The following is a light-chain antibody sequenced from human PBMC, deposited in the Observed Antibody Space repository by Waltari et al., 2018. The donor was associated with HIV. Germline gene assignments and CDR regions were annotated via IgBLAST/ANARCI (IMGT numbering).Light chain of an antibody. CDR3: QSYDNSLTSYV. CDR1: RSTIGAGFD. CDR2: ATT. Sequence: QSVLTQPPSVSGAPGQRVTISCSGNRSTIGAGFDVHWYQHLPGTAPKLLIYATTNRPSGVPDRFSGSKSGASASLAITGLQAEDEADYYCQSYDNSLTSYVFATGTRVTVL. J-gene: IGLJ1*01. V-gene: IGLV1-40*03.